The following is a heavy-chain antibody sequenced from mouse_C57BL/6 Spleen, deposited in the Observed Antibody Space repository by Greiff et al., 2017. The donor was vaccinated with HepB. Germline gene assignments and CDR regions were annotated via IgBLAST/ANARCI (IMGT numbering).Heavy chain of an antibody. Sequence: EVKLVESGGGLVKPGGSLKLSCAASGFTFSSYAMSWVRQTPEKRLEWVATISDGGSYTYYPDNVKGRFTISRDNAKNNLYLQMSHLKSEDTAMYYCARGGTTVVPPYYAMDYWGQGTSVTVSS. J-gene: IGHJ4*01. CDR3: ARGGTTVVPPYYAMDY. V-gene: IGHV5-4*03. D-gene: IGHD1-1*01. CDR2: ISDGGSYT. CDR1: GFTFSSYA.